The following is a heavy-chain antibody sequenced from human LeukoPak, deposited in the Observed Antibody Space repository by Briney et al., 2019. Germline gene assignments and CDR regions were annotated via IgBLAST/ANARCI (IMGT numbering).Heavy chain of an antibody. D-gene: IGHD5-24*01. J-gene: IGHJ6*03. CDR2: ISSSSSYI. CDR1: GFTFSSYS. Sequence: GGSLRLSCAASGFTFSSYSMNWVREAPGKGLEWVSSISSSSSYIYYADSVKGRFTISRDNAKNSLYLQMNSLRAEDTAVYYCARDRRWLQDHYYYYMDAWGKGTTATVSS. V-gene: IGHV3-21*01. CDR3: ARDRRWLQDHYYYYMDA.